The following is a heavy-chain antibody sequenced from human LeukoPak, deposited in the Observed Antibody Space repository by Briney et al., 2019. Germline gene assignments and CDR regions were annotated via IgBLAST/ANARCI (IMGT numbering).Heavy chain of an antibody. CDR3: ARDGWDIPYFDY. J-gene: IGHJ4*02. CDR2: ISSTPSII. Sequence: GGSLRLSCAASGFIFSRFSMNWVRQAPGKGLEWISYISSTPSIIYYADSVKGRFTVSRDTAKNSLYLQMDSLRAEDTAVYFCARDGWDIPYFDYWGQGTPVTVSS. CDR1: GFIFSRFS. D-gene: IGHD1-26*01. V-gene: IGHV3-48*01.